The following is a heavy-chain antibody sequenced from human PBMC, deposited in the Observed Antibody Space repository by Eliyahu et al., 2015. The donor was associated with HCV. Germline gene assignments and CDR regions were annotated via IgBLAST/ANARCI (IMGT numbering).Heavy chain of an antibody. D-gene: IGHD3-10*01. CDR3: LRGGGTWFGHLLSESV. J-gene: IGHJ4*02. V-gene: IGHV1-18*01. CDR2: ISAYNGNT. Sequence: GAEVKKPGASVKVSCKASGYMFSNYGVTWVRQAPGQGLEWMGWISAYNGNTNYAQKFQGRFTMTTDTSTNTAYMELRSLRSDDPALYFCLRGGGTWFGHLLSESVWGQGTLVTVSS. CDR1: GYMFSNYG.